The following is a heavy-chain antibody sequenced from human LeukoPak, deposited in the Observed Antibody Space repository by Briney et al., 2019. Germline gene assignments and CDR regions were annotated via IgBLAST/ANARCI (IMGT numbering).Heavy chain of an antibody. J-gene: IGHJ4*02. Sequence: ASVKVSCKASGYTFTDYYLHWVRQAPGQGLEWMGWINPKSGGTNFAQKFQGMVTMTRDTPINTAYMELDSLTSDDTAIYYCASRDGYNVPFDYWGQGTLVTVSS. CDR1: GYTFTDYY. D-gene: IGHD5-24*01. CDR3: ASRDGYNVPFDY. V-gene: IGHV1-2*02. CDR2: INPKSGGT.